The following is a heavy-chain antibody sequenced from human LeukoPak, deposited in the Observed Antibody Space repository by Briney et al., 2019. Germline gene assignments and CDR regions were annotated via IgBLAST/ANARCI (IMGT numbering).Heavy chain of an antibody. D-gene: IGHD5-12*01. CDR2: IRSKAYGGTT. J-gene: IGHJ6*03. V-gene: IGHV3-49*04. Sequence: GGSLRLSCTASGFTFGDYAMSWVRQAPEKGLEWVCFIRSKAYGGTTEYAASVKDRFTISRDDSKSIAYLQMNSLKTEDTAVYYCTREEVDIVATTLDPRLRYYMDVWGKGTTVTISS. CDR1: GFTFGDYA. CDR3: TREEVDIVATTLDPRLRYYMDV.